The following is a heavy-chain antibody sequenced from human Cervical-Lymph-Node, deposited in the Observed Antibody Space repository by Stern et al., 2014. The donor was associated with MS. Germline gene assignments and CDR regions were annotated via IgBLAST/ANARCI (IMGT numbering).Heavy chain of an antibody. CDR3: AGLNSAYYYGMDV. CDR1: GGTFRSYG. CDR2: IIPIFGTP. Sequence: VQLVESGAEVKKPGSSVKVSCKASGGTFRSYGISWGRQAPGQRLECMGGIIPIFGTPNYAQKFQGRVTITADESTSTAYMELSSLRSEDTAVYSCAGLNSAYYYGMDVWGQGTTVTVSS. D-gene: IGHD1-1*01. J-gene: IGHJ6*02. V-gene: IGHV1-69*01.